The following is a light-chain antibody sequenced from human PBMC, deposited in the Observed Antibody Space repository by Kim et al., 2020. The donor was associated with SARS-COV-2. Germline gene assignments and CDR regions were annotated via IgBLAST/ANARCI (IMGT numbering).Light chain of an antibody. CDR1: QTVGGNY. CDR2: GAS. V-gene: IGKV3-20*01. Sequence: EIVLTQSPGTLSLSPGERATLSCRASQTVGGNYLAWYQQKPGQAPRLLIFGASSRAAGVPDRFRGSGSGTDFTLTITRLEPEDFAMYYCQQYGSTPPMYSGGEATKLK. J-gene: IGKJ2*01. CDR3: QQYGSTPPMYS.